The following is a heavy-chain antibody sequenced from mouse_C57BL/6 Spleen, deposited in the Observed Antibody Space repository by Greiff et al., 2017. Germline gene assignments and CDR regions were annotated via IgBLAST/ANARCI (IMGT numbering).Heavy chain of an antibody. V-gene: IGHV3-6*01. CDR2: ISYDGSN. J-gene: IGHJ4*01. CDR3: ARENYDYPLYAMDY. CDR1: GYSITSGYY. Sequence: ESGPGLVKPSQSLSLTCSVTGYSITSGYYWNWIRQFPGNKLEWMGYISYDGSNNYNPSLKNRISITRDTSKNQFFLKLNSVTTEDTATYYCARENYDYPLYAMDYWGQGTSVTVSS. D-gene: IGHD2-4*01.